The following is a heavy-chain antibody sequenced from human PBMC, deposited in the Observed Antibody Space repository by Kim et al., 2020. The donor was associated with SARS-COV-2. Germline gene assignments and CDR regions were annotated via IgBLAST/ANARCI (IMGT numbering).Heavy chain of an antibody. J-gene: IGHJ5*02. CDR3: ARIEYTWNAPSA. V-gene: IGHV4-59*01. D-gene: IGHD1-1*01. Sequence: NSNPPPKSRVTISVDTSKNQFSLKLSSVTAADTAVYYCARIEYTWNAPSAWGQGTLVTVSS.